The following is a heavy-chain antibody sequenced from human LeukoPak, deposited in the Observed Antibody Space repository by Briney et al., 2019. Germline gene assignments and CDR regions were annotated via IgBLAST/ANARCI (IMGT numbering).Heavy chain of an antibody. J-gene: IGHJ4*02. CDR3: AREGGDFWSGYYFDY. CDR1: GFTVSSNY. Sequence: PGGSLRLSCAASGFTVSSNYMSWVRQAPGKGLEWVAVIYSGGSTYYSDSVKGRFTISRDNSKNTLYLQMNSQRAEDTAVYYCAREGGDFWSGYYFDYWGQGTLVTVSS. V-gene: IGHV3-53*01. D-gene: IGHD3-3*01. CDR2: IYSGGST.